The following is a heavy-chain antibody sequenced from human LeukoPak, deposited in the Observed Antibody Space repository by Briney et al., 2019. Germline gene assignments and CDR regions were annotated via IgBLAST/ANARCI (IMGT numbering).Heavy chain of an antibody. CDR3: GRDPDYGDPY. Sequence: PGGSLRLSCSASGFSFSDSYMSWFRLSPEKGLEWIAYITSSGTTTEYADSVKDRFTISRVNAKNSLCLQMNSLRPEDTAVYYCGRDPDYGDPYWGQGTLVTVSS. CDR1: GFSFSDSY. D-gene: IGHD4/OR15-4a*01. CDR2: ITSSGTTT. V-gene: IGHV3-11*01. J-gene: IGHJ4*02.